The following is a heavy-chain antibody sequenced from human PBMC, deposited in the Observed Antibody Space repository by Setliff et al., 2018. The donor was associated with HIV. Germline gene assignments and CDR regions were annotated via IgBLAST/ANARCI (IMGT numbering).Heavy chain of an antibody. CDR1: GFTFSRYE. D-gene: IGHD2-15*01. V-gene: IGHV3-48*03. Sequence: GSLRLSCAASGFTFSRYEMNWVRQAPGKGLEWVSYISNSVSTVYYADSVKGRFTISRDNAKTSLYLQMNSLRAEDTAVYYCVRQPCSGGSCYSRDFDYWGQGTLVTVSS. J-gene: IGHJ4*02. CDR3: VRQPCSGGSCYSRDFDY. CDR2: ISNSVSTV.